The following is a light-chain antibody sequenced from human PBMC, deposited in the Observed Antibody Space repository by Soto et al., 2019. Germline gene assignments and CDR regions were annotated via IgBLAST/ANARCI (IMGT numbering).Light chain of an antibody. CDR3: QQYSSSPPIT. J-gene: IGKJ5*01. CDR1: QSVTNSY. Sequence: EIVLKQSPGTLSLSPGERATLSCRASQSVTNSYLAWYQQKPGQAPRLLIYGASSRATGIPDRFSGSGSETDFTLTISRLEPEDFAVYYCQQYSSSPPITFGQGTRLEI. V-gene: IGKV3-20*01. CDR2: GAS.